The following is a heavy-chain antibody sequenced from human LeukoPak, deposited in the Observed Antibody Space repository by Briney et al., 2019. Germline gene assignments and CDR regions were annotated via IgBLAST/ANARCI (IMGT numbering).Heavy chain of an antibody. Sequence: SETLSLTCAVYGGSFSGYYWSWIRQPPGKGLEWIGEINHSGSTNYNPSLKSRVTISVDTSKNQFSLKLSSVTAADTAVYYCARRGGISLYYDYVWGSYRYRGPFDYWGQGTLVTVSS. CDR3: ARRGGISLYYDYVWGSYRYRGPFDY. D-gene: IGHD3-16*02. CDR1: GGSFSGYY. CDR2: INHSGST. J-gene: IGHJ4*02. V-gene: IGHV4-34*01.